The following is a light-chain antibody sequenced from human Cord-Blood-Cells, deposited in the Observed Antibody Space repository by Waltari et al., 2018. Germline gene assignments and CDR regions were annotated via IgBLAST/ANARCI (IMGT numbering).Light chain of an antibody. Sequence: QSALTQPPSASGSPGPSVTISCTGTSSDAGGYNYVSWYQQHPGKAPKLMIYEVSKRPSGVPDRFSGSKSGNPASLTVSGLQAEDEADYYCSSYAGSNNWVFGGGTKLTVL. J-gene: IGLJ3*02. V-gene: IGLV2-8*01. CDR2: EVS. CDR1: SSDAGGYNY. CDR3: SSYAGSNNWV.